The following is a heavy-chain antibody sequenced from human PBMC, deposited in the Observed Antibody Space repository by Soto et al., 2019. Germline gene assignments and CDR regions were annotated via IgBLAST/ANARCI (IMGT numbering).Heavy chain of an antibody. J-gene: IGHJ6*02. Sequence: GASVKVSCKASGFTFTSSAVQWVRQARGQRLEWIGWIVVGSGNTNYAQKFQERVTITRDMSTSTAYMELSSLRSEDTAVYYCAAGWYGNSESYYYYGMDVWGQGTTVTVSS. D-gene: IGHD2-15*01. V-gene: IGHV1-58*01. CDR3: AAGWYGNSESYYYYGMDV. CDR2: IVVGSGNT. CDR1: GFTFTSSA.